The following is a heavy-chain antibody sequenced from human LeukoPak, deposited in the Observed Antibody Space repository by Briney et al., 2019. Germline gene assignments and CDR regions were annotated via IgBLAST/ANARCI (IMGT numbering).Heavy chain of an antibody. D-gene: IGHD3-22*01. CDR2: IIPIFGTA. V-gene: IGHV1-69*13. J-gene: IGHJ4*02. Sequence: GASLKVYCKASGSTFSSYAISWVRQAPVQGLEWIERIIPIFGTATYAQKFQGRFSITSQESTSTASMDLTNLQSEDTVTYYGASPNRRDYYDSSGLNYWGQGTLVTVPS. CDR1: GSTFSSYA. CDR3: ASPNRRDYYDSSGLNY.